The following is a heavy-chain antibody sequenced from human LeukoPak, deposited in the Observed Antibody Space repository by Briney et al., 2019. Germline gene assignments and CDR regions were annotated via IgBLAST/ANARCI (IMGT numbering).Heavy chain of an antibody. Sequence: GSLRLSCAAPGFTFSSYAMPWVRQAPGKGLGGGAVISYDGSNRYYADSVKGRFTISRDNSKNTLYLQMNSLRAEDTAIYYCARDLGEWGRVDDWGQGTLVTVSS. J-gene: IGHJ4*02. CDR1: GFTFSSYA. V-gene: IGHV3-30-3*01. D-gene: IGHD3-16*01. CDR3: ARDLGEWGRVDD. CDR2: ISYDGSNR.